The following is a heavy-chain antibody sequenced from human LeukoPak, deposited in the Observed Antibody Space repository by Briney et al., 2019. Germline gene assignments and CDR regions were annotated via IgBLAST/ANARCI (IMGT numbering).Heavy chain of an antibody. CDR2: IYYSGST. Sequence: SETLSLTCTVSGGSISSYYWSWIRQPPGKGLEWIGSIYYSGSTYYNPSLKSRVTISVDTSKNQFSLKLSSVTAADTAVYYCARRGQYYGSGSYSHWGQGTLVTVSS. V-gene: IGHV4-59*05. D-gene: IGHD3-10*01. J-gene: IGHJ4*02. CDR1: GGSISSYY. CDR3: ARRGQYYGSGSYSH.